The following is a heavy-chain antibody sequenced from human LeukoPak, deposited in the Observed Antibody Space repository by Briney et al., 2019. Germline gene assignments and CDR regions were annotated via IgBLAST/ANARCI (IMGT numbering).Heavy chain of an antibody. J-gene: IGHJ4*02. Sequence: PGGSLRLSCAASGFTFSSYAMSWVRQAPGKGLEWVSAISGSGGSTYYADSVKGRFTISRDNSKNTLYLQMNSLRAEDTAAYYCAKVSISSGWYSAFDYWGQGTLVTVSS. CDR1: GFTFSSYA. CDR3: AKVSISSGWYSAFDY. D-gene: IGHD6-19*01. CDR2: ISGSGGST. V-gene: IGHV3-23*01.